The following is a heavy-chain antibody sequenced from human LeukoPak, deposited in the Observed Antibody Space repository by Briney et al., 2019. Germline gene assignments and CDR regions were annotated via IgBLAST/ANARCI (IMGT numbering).Heavy chain of an antibody. D-gene: IGHD6-13*01. J-gene: IGHJ4*02. CDR3: VKRAASTHDH. Sequence: PGGSLRLSCEVSGFTFDSYDMSWVRQVPGKGLEWVSGISGSGDSTYYADSVEGRFTISRDNPKNTLYLQMNSLTAEDRAVYYCVKRAASTHDHWGQGTLVTVSS. V-gene: IGHV3-23*01. CDR1: GFTFDSYD. CDR2: ISGSGDST.